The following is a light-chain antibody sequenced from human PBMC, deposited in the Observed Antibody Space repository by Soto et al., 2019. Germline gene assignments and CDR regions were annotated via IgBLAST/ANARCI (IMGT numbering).Light chain of an antibody. CDR3: HQTYSTPQT. CDR1: QTVTDY. Sequence: DIQMTQSPSSLSASVRDRVTITCRAGQTVTDYLNWYQHKPGKAPKLLIYSASTLQSGVPSRFSGSGSGTDFTLTITSLQPEDFGTYYCHQTYSTPQTFGQGTKVDIK. J-gene: IGKJ1*01. CDR2: SAS. V-gene: IGKV1-39*01.